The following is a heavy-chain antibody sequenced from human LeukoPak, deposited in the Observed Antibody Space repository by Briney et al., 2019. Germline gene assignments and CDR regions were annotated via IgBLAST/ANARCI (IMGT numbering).Heavy chain of an antibody. CDR1: GSSISTVYY. Sequence: PSDTLSLTCTVSGSSISTVYYWGWVRPPPGKLLEWICSIFHTGKADYNPSLKSRVTMSLDTSQNQFYMNLGAVTAADTAIYYCTRAYRPHVVGTHYWGQGTLVAVSS. D-gene: IGHD2-15*01. J-gene: IGHJ4*02. CDR2: IFHTGKA. CDR3: TRAYRPHVVGTHY. V-gene: IGHV4-38-2*02.